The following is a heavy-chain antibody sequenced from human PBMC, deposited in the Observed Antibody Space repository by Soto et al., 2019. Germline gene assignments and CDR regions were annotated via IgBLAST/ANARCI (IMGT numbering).Heavy chain of an antibody. CDR3: ARVLSGSSLFDY. D-gene: IGHD1-26*01. CDR2: ISYSGST. CDR1: GGSIISGY. J-gene: IGHJ4*02. V-gene: IGHV4-59*01. Sequence: PSETLSLTCTVSGGSIISGYWSWIRQPPGKGLEWIGYISYSGSTNYNPSLKSLVTISVDTSKNQFSLKLSSVTAADTAVYYCARVLSGSSLFDYWGQGTLVTVSS.